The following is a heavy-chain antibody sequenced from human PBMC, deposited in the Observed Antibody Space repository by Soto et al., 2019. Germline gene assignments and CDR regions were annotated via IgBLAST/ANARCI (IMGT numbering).Heavy chain of an antibody. J-gene: IGHJ6*02. CDR1: GGSFSGYY. Sequence: SETLSLTCAVYGGSFSGYYWSWIRQPPGKGLEWIGEINHSGSTNYNPSLKSRVTISVDTSKNQLSLKLSSVTAAYTAVYYCARGSLGGIGGATDGMDVWGQGTTVTVSS. CDR3: ARGSLGGIGGATDGMDV. V-gene: IGHV4-34*01. D-gene: IGHD1-26*01. CDR2: INHSGST.